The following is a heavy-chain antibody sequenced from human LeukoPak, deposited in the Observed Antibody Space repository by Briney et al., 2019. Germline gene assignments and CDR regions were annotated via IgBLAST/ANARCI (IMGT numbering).Heavy chain of an antibody. J-gene: IGHJ4*02. CDR3: ATRRGGPYPYYFDH. CDR2: VNDRGTT. V-gene: IGHV4-34*01. D-gene: IGHD2-15*01. CDR1: GDSFSGYY. Sequence: SETLSPTCAVYGDSFSGYYWSWIRQSPGTGLEWIGEVNDRGTTNYNPNLKSRVTISVVTSSNQFSPKLTSVTAADTAIYFCATRRGGPYPYYFDHWDQGALVTVSS.